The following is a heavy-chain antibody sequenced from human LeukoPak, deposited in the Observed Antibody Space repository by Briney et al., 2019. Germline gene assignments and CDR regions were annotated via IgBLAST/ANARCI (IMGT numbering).Heavy chain of an antibody. CDR1: GGSISSSSYY. Sequence: KPSETLFLTCTVSGGSISSSSYYWGWIRQPPGKGLEWIGCIYYSGSTYYNPSLKSRVTISVDTSKNQFSLKLSSVTAADTAVYYCARHSDYGSGSYYNPVFDYWGQGTLVTVSS. CDR2: IYYSGST. J-gene: IGHJ4*02. V-gene: IGHV4-39*01. D-gene: IGHD3-10*01. CDR3: ARHSDYGSGSYYNPVFDY.